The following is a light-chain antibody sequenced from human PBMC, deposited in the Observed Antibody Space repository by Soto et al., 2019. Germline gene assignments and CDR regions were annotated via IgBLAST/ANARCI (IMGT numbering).Light chain of an antibody. CDR1: HSVSSN. V-gene: IGKV3-15*01. CDR2: GAS. Sequence: ELVMTQSPATLSVSPGERATLSCRASHSVSSNLAWYQQKPGQAPRLLIYGASTRANGIPARFSGSGSGTEVTLTISSLQSEDFAVYYCQQYNNWPPYTFGQGTKMEIK. J-gene: IGKJ2*01. CDR3: QQYNNWPPYT.